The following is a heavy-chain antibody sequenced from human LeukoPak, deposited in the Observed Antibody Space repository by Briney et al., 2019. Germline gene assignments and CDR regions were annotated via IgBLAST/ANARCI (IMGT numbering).Heavy chain of an antibody. CDR3: TTGGGELRFLEWLFMDY. V-gene: IGHV3-23*01. J-gene: IGHJ4*02. Sequence: PGGSLRLSCAASGFTFSSYGMSWVRQAPGKGLEWVSAISGSGGSTYYADSVKGRFTISRDNSKNTLYLQMNSLKTEDTALYYCTTGGGELRFLEWLFMDYWGQGTLVTVSS. CDR2: ISGSGGST. D-gene: IGHD3-3*01. CDR1: GFTFSSYG.